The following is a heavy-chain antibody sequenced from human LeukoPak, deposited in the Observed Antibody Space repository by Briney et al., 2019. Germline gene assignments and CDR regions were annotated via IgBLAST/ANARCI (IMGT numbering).Heavy chain of an antibody. Sequence: GGSLRLSCTASGFTFGDYAMSWVRQAPGKGLEWLSFIRSKAYGGTIEYAASVKGRFTISRDDSKTIAYLQMNSLKIEDTAVYYCTRDGSTVYGDYRLFDYWGQGTPVTVSS. CDR2: IRSKAYGGTI. D-gene: IGHD4-17*01. CDR3: TRDGSTVYGDYRLFDY. CDR1: GFTFGDYA. V-gene: IGHV3-49*04. J-gene: IGHJ4*02.